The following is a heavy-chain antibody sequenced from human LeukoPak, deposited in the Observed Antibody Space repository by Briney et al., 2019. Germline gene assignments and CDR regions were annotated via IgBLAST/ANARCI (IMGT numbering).Heavy chain of an antibody. CDR3: ARHTSMAHFDY. CDR1: GDSISSYY. CDR2: IYYSGST. J-gene: IGHJ4*02. V-gene: IGHV4-59*08. D-gene: IGHD1-1*01. Sequence: SETLFLTCNVSGDSISSYYWSWIRQPPGGGLEWVGYIYYSGSTNYNPSLKSRVTISVDTSKSQFSLKLSSVTAADTAVYYCARHTSMAHFDYWGQGTLVTVSS.